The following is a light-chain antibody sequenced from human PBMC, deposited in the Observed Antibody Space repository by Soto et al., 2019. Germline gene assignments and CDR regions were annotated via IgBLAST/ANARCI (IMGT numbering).Light chain of an antibody. J-gene: IGKJ1*01. CDR3: QQFNNWPQT. Sequence: EIVMTQSPATLSVSPGERATLSCRASQSVSSNLAWYQQKPGQAPRPLIYAASTRATGVPARFSGSGSGTEFTLTISSLQSEDFAVYYCQQFNNWPQTFGQGTKVEIK. V-gene: IGKV3-15*01. CDR1: QSVSSN. CDR2: AAS.